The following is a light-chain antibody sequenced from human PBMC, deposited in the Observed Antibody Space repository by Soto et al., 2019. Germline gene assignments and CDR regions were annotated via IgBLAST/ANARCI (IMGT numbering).Light chain of an antibody. V-gene: IGLV3-9*01. CDR1: NIGSKN. J-gene: IGLJ2*01. CDR3: QVWDSSTV. CDR2: RDS. Sequence: SYELTQPLSVSVALGQTARITCGGNNIGSKNVHWYQQNPGQAPVLVIYRDSNRPSGIPERFSGSNSGNTATLTISRAQAGDEADYYCQVWDSSTVFGGGTKLTL.